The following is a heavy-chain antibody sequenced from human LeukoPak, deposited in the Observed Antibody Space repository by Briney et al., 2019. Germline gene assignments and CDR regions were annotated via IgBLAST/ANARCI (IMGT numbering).Heavy chain of an antibody. CDR2: IYRSRST. CDR1: ARSISIGCSS. D-gene: IGHD5-18*01. CDR3: ARSGGDFYGYLGEFDG. J-gene: IGHJ4*02. V-gene: IGHV4-30-2*01. Sequence: AQTLSLTCALSARSISIGCSSWRWIPQPRGKGLERIVYIYRSRSTYYNPSVKSRVTISVDRSKNQFSLKMRCVTAADTAVYYCARSGGDFYGYLGEFDGWGQGTLVTVSS.